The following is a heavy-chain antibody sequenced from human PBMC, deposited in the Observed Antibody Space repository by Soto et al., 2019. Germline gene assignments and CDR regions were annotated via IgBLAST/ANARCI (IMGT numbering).Heavy chain of an antibody. V-gene: IGHV5-51*01. J-gene: IGHJ4*02. CDR1: EYSFTTYW. CDR3: ARRMVGWGKANDDFDY. D-gene: IGHD1-1*01. CDR2: IYPGDSDT. Sequence: GESLKISCKGSEYSFTTYWIGWVRQMPGKGLEWMGIIYPGDSDTRYSPSFQGQVTISADKSISTAYLQWSSLKASDTAMYYCARRMVGWGKANDDFDYWGQGTLVTVSS.